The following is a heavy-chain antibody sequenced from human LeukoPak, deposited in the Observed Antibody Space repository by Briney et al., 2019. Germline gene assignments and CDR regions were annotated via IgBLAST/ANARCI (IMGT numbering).Heavy chain of an antibody. J-gene: IGHJ5*02. CDR1: GGSISSYY. D-gene: IGHD3-10*01. CDR2: IYYSGST. Sequence: SETLSLTCTVSGGSISSYYWSWIRQPPGKGLEWIGYIYYSGSTNYSPSLKSRVTISVDTSKNQFSLKLSSVTAADTAVYYCARSGGSVAMVRGVIDGWFDPWGQGTLVTVSS. CDR3: ARSGGSVAMVRGVIDGWFDP. V-gene: IGHV4-59*01.